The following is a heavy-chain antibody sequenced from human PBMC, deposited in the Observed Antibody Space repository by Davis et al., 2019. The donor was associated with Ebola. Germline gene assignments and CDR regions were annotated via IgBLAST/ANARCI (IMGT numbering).Heavy chain of an antibody. CDR2: IVVGTSHV. CDR3: AAVRGVDDDLFDF. CDR1: GLRFTDSA. J-gene: IGHJ4*02. V-gene: IGHV1-58*01. D-gene: IGHD3-10*01. Sequence: AASVKVSCKASGLRFTDSAVQWVRQARGQRLEWLGWIVVGTSHVNIARGFQERLAFSRDVSTGTVQMELTGLRPEDTAVYFCAAVRGVDDDLFDFWGQGTLSTVSA.